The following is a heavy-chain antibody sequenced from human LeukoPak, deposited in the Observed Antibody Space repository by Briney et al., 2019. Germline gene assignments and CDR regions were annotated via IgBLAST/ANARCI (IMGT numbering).Heavy chain of an antibody. V-gene: IGHV3-21*01. CDR1: GFTFSSYG. CDR3: ARVLRRKANWGSGDFDY. J-gene: IGHJ4*02. CDR2: ISSSSSYI. Sequence: GRSLRLSCAAAGFTFSSYGMHWVRQAPGKGLEWVSSISSSSSYIYYADSVKGRFTISRDNAKNSLYLQMNSLRAEDTAVYYCARVLRRKANWGSGDFDYWGQGTLVTVSS. D-gene: IGHD7-27*01.